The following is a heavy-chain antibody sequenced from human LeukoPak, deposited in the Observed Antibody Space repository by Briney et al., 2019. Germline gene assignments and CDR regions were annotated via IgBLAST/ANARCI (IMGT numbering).Heavy chain of an antibody. CDR3: ARDRSCSSTSCYEYFQH. Sequence: ASVKVSCKASGYTFTSYYMHWVRQAPGQGLEWMGVINPSGGSTSYAQKFQGRATMTRDTSTSTVYMELSSLRSEDTAVYYCARDRSCSSTSCYEYFQHWGQGTLVTVSS. CDR2: INPSGGST. D-gene: IGHD2-2*01. V-gene: IGHV1-46*01. J-gene: IGHJ1*01. CDR1: GYTFTSYY.